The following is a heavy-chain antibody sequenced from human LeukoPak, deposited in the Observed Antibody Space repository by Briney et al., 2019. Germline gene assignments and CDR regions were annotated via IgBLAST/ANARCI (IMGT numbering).Heavy chain of an antibody. CDR2: ISTDGRST. Sequence: RTGGSLRLSCAASGFTFSTFAMSWVRQAPGKGLEWVSRISTDGRSTSYADSVKGRFTISRDNAKNTLYLQMNSLRAEDTAVYYCARRAGDYSHPYDYWGQGTLVTVSS. CDR1: GFTFSTFA. D-gene: IGHD3-22*01. CDR3: ARRAGDYSHPYDY. V-gene: IGHV3-74*01. J-gene: IGHJ4*02.